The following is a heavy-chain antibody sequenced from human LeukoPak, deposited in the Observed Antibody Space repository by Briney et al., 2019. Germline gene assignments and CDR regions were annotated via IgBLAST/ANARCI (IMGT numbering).Heavy chain of an antibody. CDR2: IYSGGST. D-gene: IGHD3-10*01. CDR1: GFTVSSNH. V-gene: IGHV3-66*01. J-gene: IGHJ4*02. CDR3: ARAYGSGSYYKSGPRPHFDY. Sequence: GGSLRLSCAASGFTVSSNHMSWVRQAPGKGLEWVSVIYSGGSTNYADSVEGRFTISRDNSKNTLYLQMNSLRAEDTAVYYCARAYGSGSYYKSGPRPHFDYWGQGTLVTVSS.